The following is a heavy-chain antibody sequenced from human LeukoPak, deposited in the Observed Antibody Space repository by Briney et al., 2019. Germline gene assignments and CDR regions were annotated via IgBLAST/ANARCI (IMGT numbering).Heavy chain of an antibody. D-gene: IGHD3-9*01. Sequence: NPSETLSLTCTVSGGSISTSNYYWGWVRQPPGKALEWIGNIFYSGSTYYSPSLKSRVTISLDTSRNQFSLKLSSVTAADTAVYYCARAERNYDILTGYYNWFDPWGQGTLVTVSS. CDR2: IFYSGST. CDR1: GGSISTSNYY. CDR3: ARAERNYDILTGYYNWFDP. V-gene: IGHV4-39*07. J-gene: IGHJ5*02.